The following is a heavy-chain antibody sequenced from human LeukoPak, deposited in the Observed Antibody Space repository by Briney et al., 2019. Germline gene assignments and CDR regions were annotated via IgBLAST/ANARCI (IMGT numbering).Heavy chain of an antibody. Sequence: GGSLRLSCAASGFTFSSYSMNWVRQAPGNGLEWASYISTSSSTIYYADSVKGRFTLSRDNSKNTLYLQMNSLRAEDTAVYYCARRTYYYDSSGYDDAFDIWGQGTVVSVSS. CDR1: GFTFSSYS. D-gene: IGHD3-22*01. CDR3: ARRTYYYDSSGYDDAFDI. V-gene: IGHV3-48*01. CDR2: ISTSSSTI. J-gene: IGHJ3*02.